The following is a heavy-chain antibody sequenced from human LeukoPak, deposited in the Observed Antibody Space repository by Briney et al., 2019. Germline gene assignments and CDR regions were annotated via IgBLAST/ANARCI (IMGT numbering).Heavy chain of an antibody. J-gene: IGHJ4*02. D-gene: IGHD6-19*01. CDR2: IYSGGST. Sequence: PGGSLRLSCAASGFTVSSNYMSWVRQAPGKGLEWVSVIYSGGSTYYADSVKGRFTISRDNSKNTLYLQMNSLRAEDTAVYYCAREGRGSGWYYYFDYWGQGTLVTVSS. CDR3: AREGRGSGWYYYFDY. V-gene: IGHV3-66*01. CDR1: GFTVSSNY.